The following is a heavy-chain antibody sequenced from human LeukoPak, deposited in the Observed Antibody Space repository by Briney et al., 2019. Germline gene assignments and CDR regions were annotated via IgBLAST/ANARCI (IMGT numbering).Heavy chain of an antibody. Sequence: ESGPTLVNPTQTLTLTCTFSGFSLSTSGMCVSWIRQPPGEALEWLARIDWDDDKYYSTPLKTRLTISKDTSKNQVVLTMTNMDPVDTATYYCARTYGDYFDYWGQGTLVTVSS. CDR1: GFSLSTSGMC. J-gene: IGHJ4*02. CDR3: ARTYGDYFDY. D-gene: IGHD4-17*01. CDR2: IDWDDDK. V-gene: IGHV2-70*11.